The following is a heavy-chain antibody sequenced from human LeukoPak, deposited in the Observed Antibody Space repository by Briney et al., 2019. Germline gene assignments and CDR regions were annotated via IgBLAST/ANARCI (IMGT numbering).Heavy chain of an antibody. V-gene: IGHV1-46*01. CDR2: INPSGGST. CDR1: GYTFTSYY. J-gene: IGHJ4*02. Sequence: ASVKVSCKASGYTFTSYYMHWVRQAPGQGLEWRGIINPSGGSTSYAQKFQGRVTMTRDTSTSTVYMELSSLRSEDTAVYYCGSFDYGGNPKRDYWGRGTLVSVSS. CDR3: GSFDYGGNPKRDY. D-gene: IGHD4-23*01.